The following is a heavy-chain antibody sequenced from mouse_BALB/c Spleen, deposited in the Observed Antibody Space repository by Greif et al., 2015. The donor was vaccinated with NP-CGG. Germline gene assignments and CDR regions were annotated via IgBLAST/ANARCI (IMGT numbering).Heavy chain of an antibody. CDR2: IWSGGST. J-gene: IGHJ4*01. Sequence: QVQLKESGPGLVQPSQSLSITCTVSGFSLTSYGVHWVRQSPGKGLEWLGVIWSGGSTDYNAAFISRLSISKDNSKSXVFFKMNSLQANDTAIYYCARNYGSSFYAMDYWGQGTSVSVS. CDR1: GFSLTSYG. D-gene: IGHD1-1*01. CDR3: ARNYGSSFYAMDY. V-gene: IGHV2-2*02.